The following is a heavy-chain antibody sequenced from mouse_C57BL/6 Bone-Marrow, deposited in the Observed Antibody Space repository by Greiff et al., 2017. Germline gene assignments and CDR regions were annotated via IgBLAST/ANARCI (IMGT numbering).Heavy chain of an antibody. CDR1: GFTFSSYG. CDR3: ARHPPYYYGSSYVVWFAY. Sequence: EVQLVESGGDLVKPGGSLKLSCAASGFTFSSYGMSWVRQTPDKRLEWVATISSGGSYTYYPDSVKGRFTISRDNAKNTLYLQMSSLKSEDTAMYYCARHPPYYYGSSYVVWFAYWGQGTLVTVSA. D-gene: IGHD1-1*01. V-gene: IGHV5-6*01. CDR2: ISSGGSYT. J-gene: IGHJ3*01.